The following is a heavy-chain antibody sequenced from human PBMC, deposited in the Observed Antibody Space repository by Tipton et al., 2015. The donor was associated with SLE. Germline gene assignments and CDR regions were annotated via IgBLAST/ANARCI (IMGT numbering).Heavy chain of an antibody. CDR2: ISYDGSNK. Sequence: SLRLSCAASGFTFSSYAMHWVRQAPGKGLEWVAVISYDGSNKYYADSVKGRFTISRDNSKNTLYLQMNSLRAEDTAVYYCARVDTYDDFWSGYSPFYYYYMDVWVKGTSGTVS. J-gene: IGHJ6*03. V-gene: IGHV3-30*04. CDR1: GFTFSSYA. D-gene: IGHD3-3*01. CDR3: ARVDTYDDFWSGYSPFYYYYMDV.